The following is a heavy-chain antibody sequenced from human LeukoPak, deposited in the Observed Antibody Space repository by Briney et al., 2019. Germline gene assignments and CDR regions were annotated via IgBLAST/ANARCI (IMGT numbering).Heavy chain of an antibody. Sequence: GGSLRLSCAASGFTFSSHSMNWVRQAPGKGLEWVSSISSSSSYIYYADSVKGRFTISRDNAKNSLYLQMNSLRAEDTAVYYCARERSSGYSDAFDIWGQGTMVTVSS. V-gene: IGHV3-21*01. CDR2: ISSSSSYI. CDR3: ARERSSGYSDAFDI. J-gene: IGHJ3*02. CDR1: GFTFSSHS. D-gene: IGHD3-22*01.